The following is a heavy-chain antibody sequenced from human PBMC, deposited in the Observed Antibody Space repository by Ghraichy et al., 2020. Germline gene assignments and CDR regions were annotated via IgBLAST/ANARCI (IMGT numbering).Heavy chain of an antibody. D-gene: IGHD5-24*01. V-gene: IGHV1-24*01. CDR2: FDPEDGET. CDR3: TIRSRDGYSNVGPLYYYGVDV. CDR1: GYTFTEIS. Sequence: ASVKVSCKVSGYTFTEISMHWVRQATGKGLEWMGGFDPEDGETIYAQKFQGRVSMTEDTSTDTAYMELSSLKYEDTAIYYCTIRSRDGYSNVGPLYYYGVDVWGQGTKVTGSS. J-gene: IGHJ6*02.